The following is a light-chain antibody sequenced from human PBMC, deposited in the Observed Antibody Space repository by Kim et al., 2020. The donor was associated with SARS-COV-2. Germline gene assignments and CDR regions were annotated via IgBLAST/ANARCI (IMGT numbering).Light chain of an antibody. CDR2: GTS. Sequence: SASVGDPVTITCRASQGISTALAWYRQRPGIAPKLLLYGTSRLQSGVPSRFSGGGFGTDYTLTISSLQPEDVGTYYCQQSYSIPWTFGQGTKVEI. J-gene: IGKJ1*01. CDR1: QGISTA. CDR3: QQSYSIPWT. V-gene: IGKV1-NL1*01.